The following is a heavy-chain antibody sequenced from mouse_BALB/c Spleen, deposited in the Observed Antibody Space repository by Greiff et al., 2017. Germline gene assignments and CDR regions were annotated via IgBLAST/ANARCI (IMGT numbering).Heavy chain of an antibody. Sequence: EVQGVESGGGLVQPGGSLKLSCAASGFTFSSYTMSWVRQTPEKRLEWVAYISNGGGSTYYPDTVKGRFTISRDNAKNTLYLQMSSLKSEDTAMYYCARHGVSLDYWGQGTTLTVSS. CDR1: GFTFSSYT. CDR2: ISNGGGST. V-gene: IGHV5-12-2*01. CDR3: ARHGVSLDY. J-gene: IGHJ2*01.